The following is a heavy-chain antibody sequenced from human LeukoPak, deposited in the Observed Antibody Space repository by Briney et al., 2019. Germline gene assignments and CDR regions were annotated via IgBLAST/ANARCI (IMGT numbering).Heavy chain of an antibody. CDR3: ARDSTLRFLEWLYNWFDP. V-gene: IGHV1-46*01. Sequence: ASVKVSCKASGYTFTSYYMHWVRQAPRQGLEWMGIINPSGGSTSYAQKFQGRVTMTRDTSTSTVYMELSSLRSEDTAVYYCARDSTLRFLEWLYNWFDPWGQGTLVTVSS. CDR1: GYTFTSYY. D-gene: IGHD3-3*01. J-gene: IGHJ5*02. CDR2: INPSGGST.